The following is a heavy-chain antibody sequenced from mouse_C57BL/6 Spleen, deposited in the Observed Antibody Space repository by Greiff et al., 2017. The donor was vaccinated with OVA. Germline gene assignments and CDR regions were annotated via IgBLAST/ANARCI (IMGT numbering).Heavy chain of an antibody. J-gene: IGHJ3*01. CDR1: GFSFNTYA. V-gene: IGHV10-1*01. Sequence: EVQLVESGGGLVQPKGSLKLSCAASGFSFNTYAMNWVRQAPGKGLEWVARIRSKSNNYATYYADSVKDRFTISRDDSESMLYLQMNNLKTEDTAMYYCVRHAGTVECWFAYWGQGTLVTVSA. D-gene: IGHD1-1*01. CDR3: VRHAGTVECWFAY. CDR2: IRSKSNNYAT.